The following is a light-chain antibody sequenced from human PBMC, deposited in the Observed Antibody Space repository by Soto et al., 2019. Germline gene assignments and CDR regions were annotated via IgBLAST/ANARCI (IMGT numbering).Light chain of an antibody. V-gene: IGLV1-36*01. CDR1: SSNIGNNA. CDR3: AAWDDSLNGYV. J-gene: IGLJ1*01. CDR2: YDD. Sequence: SSLTQPPSVSEAPRQMVTISCTGSSSNIGNNAVNWYQQLPGKAPKLLIYYDDLLPSGVSDRFSGSKSGTSASLAISGLQSEDEADYYCAAWDDSLNGYVFGTGTKITVL.